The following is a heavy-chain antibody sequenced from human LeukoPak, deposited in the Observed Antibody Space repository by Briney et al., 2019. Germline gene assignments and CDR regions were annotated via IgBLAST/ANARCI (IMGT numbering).Heavy chain of an antibody. CDR1: X. V-gene: IGHV4-34*01. CDR2: INHSGST. CDR3: ARDRYYSNYVVYYYYGMDV. J-gene: IGHJ6*02. Sequence: XXXWIRQPPGKGLEWIGEINHSGSTNYNPSLKSRVTISVDTSKNQFSLKLSSVTAADTAVYYCARDRYYSNYVVYYYYGMDVWGQGTTVTVSS. D-gene: IGHD4-11*01.